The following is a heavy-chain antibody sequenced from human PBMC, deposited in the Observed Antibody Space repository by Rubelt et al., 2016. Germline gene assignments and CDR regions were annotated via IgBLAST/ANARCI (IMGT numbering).Heavy chain of an antibody. CDR2: IYYSGST. V-gene: IGHV4-38-2*02. Sequence: QVQLQESGPGLVKPSETLSLTCSVSGYSIGSDYNWGWIRQPPGKGLEWIGTIYYSGSTYYNPSLKSRVTISVDASKNQLSRKLSSVTAADTAVYYCARQSGGAFDYWGQGTLVTVSS. J-gene: IGHJ4*02. CDR3: ARQSGGAFDY. D-gene: IGHD3-16*01. CDR1: GYSIGSDYN.